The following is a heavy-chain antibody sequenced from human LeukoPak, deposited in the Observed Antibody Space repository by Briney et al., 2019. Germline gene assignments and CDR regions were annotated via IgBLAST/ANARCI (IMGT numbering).Heavy chain of an antibody. CDR2: ISGSGDST. CDR1: GFTFSSYA. CDR3: ATQITMIVVVAVDY. Sequence: PGGSLRFSCAASGFTFSSYAMSWIRQAPGKGLEWVSAISGSGDSTYYADSLKGRFTISRDNSKNTLYLQMNSLRAEDTAIYYCATQITMIVVVAVDYWGQGTLVTVSS. V-gene: IGHV3-23*01. D-gene: IGHD3-22*01. J-gene: IGHJ4*02.